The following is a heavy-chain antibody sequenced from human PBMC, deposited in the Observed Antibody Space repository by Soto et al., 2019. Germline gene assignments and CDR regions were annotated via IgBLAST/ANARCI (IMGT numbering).Heavy chain of an antibody. CDR3: AKGRAITVFGVITPFDS. J-gene: IGHJ4*02. CDR2: ISGNSGTT. D-gene: IGHD3-3*01. V-gene: IGHV3-23*01. CDR1: GFNFSNYA. Sequence: EVQLLESGGDFKQPGGSLRLSCEGSGFNFSNYALNWVRQAPGKRLEWVSVISGNSGTTYYAASVKARFTISRDNSKKTLYPQMNSLRPDDTAVYYCAKGRAITVFGVITPFDSWGQGTLVTVSS.